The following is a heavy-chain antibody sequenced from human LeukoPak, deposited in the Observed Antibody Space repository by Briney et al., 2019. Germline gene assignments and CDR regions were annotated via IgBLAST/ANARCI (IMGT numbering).Heavy chain of an antibody. CDR3: ARRAGAYSHPYDF. V-gene: IGHV3-53*01. D-gene: IGHD4/OR15-4a*01. CDR2: IYSDNT. CDR1: GFTVSSNS. J-gene: IGHJ4*02. Sequence: GGSLRLSCTVSGFTVSSNSMSWVRQAPGKGLEWVSFIYSDNTHYSDSVRGRFTISRDNSKNTLYLQMNSLRAEDMAVYYCARRAGAYSHPYDFWGQGTLVTVSS.